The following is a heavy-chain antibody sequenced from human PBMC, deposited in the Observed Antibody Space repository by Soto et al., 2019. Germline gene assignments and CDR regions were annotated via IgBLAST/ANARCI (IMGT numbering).Heavy chain of an antibody. J-gene: IGHJ4*02. CDR1: GGSFSGYY. D-gene: IGHD3-10*01. CDR3: ARVRVQHMDYRTPNLDY. Sequence: QVQLQQWGAGLLKPSETLSLTCAVYGGSFSGYYWSWIRQPPGKGLEWIGEINHSGSTNYNPSLKSRATISVDTSKNQFSLKLSSVTAADTAVYYCARVRVQHMDYRTPNLDYWCQGTLVTVSS. CDR2: INHSGST. V-gene: IGHV4-34*01.